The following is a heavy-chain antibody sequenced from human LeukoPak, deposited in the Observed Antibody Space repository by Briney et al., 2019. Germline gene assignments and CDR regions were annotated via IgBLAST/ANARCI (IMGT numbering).Heavy chain of an antibody. CDR1: GFTFRSYAM. J-gene: IGHJ4*02. D-gene: IGHD3-9*01. V-gene: IGHV4-4*02. Sequence: PGGSLRLSCAASGFTFRSYAMSWVRQPPGKGLEWIGEIYHSGSTNYNPSLKSRVTISVDKSKNQFSLKLSSVTAADTAVYYCARKTYYDILIDYWGQGTLVTVSS. CDR2: IYHSGST. CDR3: ARKTYYDILIDY.